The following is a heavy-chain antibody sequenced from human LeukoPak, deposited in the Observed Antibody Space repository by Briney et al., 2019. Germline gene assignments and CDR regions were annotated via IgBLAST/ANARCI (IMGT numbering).Heavy chain of an antibody. J-gene: IGHJ4*02. CDR2: NNTRSTYT. V-gene: IGHV3-11*05. Sequence: KPGGSLRLSCAASGFTFSDYYMSWIRQAPGKGLEWVSYNNTRSTYTNYADSVKGRFTVSRDNAKNSLYLQMNSLRAEDTAVYYCAREACSSTSCCPHDYWGQGTLVTVSS. CDR3: AREACSSTSCCPHDY. CDR1: GFTFSDYY. D-gene: IGHD2-2*01.